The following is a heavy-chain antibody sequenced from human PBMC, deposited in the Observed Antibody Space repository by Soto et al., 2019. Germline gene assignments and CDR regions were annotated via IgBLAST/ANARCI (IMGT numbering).Heavy chain of an antibody. J-gene: IGHJ4*02. CDR1: GYTFTSYG. V-gene: IGHV1-18*01. D-gene: IGHD6-19*01. CDR3: ARVRDGGEQWLVRGPHFDY. Sequence: QVQLVQSGAEVKKPGASVKVSCKASGYTFTSYGISWVRQAPGQGLEWMGWISAYNGNTNYAKKLQGRVTMTTDTPPSTAYMELRSLRSDDTAVYYCARVRDGGEQWLVRGPHFDYWGQGTLVTVSS. CDR2: ISAYNGNT.